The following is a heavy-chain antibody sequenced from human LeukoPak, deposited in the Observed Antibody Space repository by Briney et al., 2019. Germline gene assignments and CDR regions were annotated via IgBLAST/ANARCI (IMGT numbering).Heavy chain of an antibody. CDR2: IYHSGST. CDR1: GGSISSSNW. Sequence: PSGTLSLTCAVSGGSISSSNWWSWVRQPPGKGLEWIGEIYHSGSTNYNPSLKSRVTISVDKSKDQFSLKLSSVTAADTAVYYCARVFYDSSGYALDYWGQGTLVTVSS. V-gene: IGHV4-4*02. D-gene: IGHD3-22*01. CDR3: ARVFYDSSGYALDY. J-gene: IGHJ4*02.